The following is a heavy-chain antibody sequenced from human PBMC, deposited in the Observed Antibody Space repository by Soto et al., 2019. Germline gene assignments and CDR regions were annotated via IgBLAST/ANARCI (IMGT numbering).Heavy chain of an antibody. CDR2: VIPIFGTA. V-gene: IGHV1-69*01. J-gene: IGHJ5*02. CDR3: ARSRLYIVATIGRPYNWFDP. Sequence: QVQLVQSGAEVKKPGSSVKVSCKASGGTFSSYAISWVRQAPGQGLEWMGGVIPIFGTANYAQKFQGRVTITADESTSTAYMELNSLRSEDTGLYYCARSRLYIVATIGRPYNWFDPWCQGTLVTVSS. D-gene: IGHD5-12*01. CDR1: GGTFSSYA.